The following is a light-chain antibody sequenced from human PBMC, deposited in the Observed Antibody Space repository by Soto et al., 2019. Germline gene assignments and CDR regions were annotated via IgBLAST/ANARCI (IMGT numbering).Light chain of an antibody. J-gene: IGKJ3*01. CDR2: AAS. V-gene: IGKV1-39*01. CDR3: QQSSSSLFT. CDR1: QSISSY. Sequence: DIQMTQSPSSLSASVGDRVTITCRASQSISSYLNWYQQKPGKAPKLLIYAASSLQSGVPSRFSGSGSGTDFTLTISSLQPEDFATYYCQQSSSSLFTFGPGTKVDLK.